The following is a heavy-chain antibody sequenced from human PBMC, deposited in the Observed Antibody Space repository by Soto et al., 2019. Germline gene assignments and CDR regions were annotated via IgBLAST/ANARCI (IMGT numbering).Heavy chain of an antibody. J-gene: IGHJ6*02. D-gene: IGHD1-26*01. CDR2: TYYRSKWYN. Sequence: PPHTLSLTCAISGDSVSSNCAACNWIRQSPSRGLEWLGRTYYRSKWYNDYAVPVKSRITINPDTSKNQFSLQLNSVTPEDTAVYYCAREGRVVGATYYYYGMDVWGQGTTVTVSS. CDR3: AREGRVVGATYYYYGMDV. V-gene: IGHV6-1*01. CDR1: GDSVSSNCAA.